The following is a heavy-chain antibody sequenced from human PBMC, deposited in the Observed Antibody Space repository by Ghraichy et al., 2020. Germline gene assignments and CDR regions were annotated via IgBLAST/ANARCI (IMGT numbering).Heavy chain of an antibody. V-gene: IGHV5-10-1*01. CDR1: GYSYTSWW. J-gene: IGHJ6*02. CDR2: IDPADSSI. Sequence: GESLNISCKGSGYSYTSWWITWVRQMPGKGLEWMGRIDPADSSITYSPSFQGHVVISVDKAIKTAFVQWNNLTASDSATYYCARDYYYGLDIWGQGTTVTVSS. CDR3: ARDYYYGLDI.